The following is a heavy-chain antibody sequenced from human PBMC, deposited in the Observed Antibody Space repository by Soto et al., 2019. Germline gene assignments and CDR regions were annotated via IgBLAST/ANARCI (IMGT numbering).Heavy chain of an antibody. J-gene: IGHJ5*02. D-gene: IGHD6-13*01. V-gene: IGHV1-69*08. Sequence: QVQLVQSGAEVKKPGSSVKVSCKASGGTFSSYTISWVRQAPGQGLEWMGRIIPILGIANYAQKFQGRVTITAXXAXSXVYMELSSLRSEDTAVYYCARDIGSSWYLPSNWFDPWGQGTLVTVSS. CDR1: GGTFSSYT. CDR3: ARDIGSSWYLPSNWFDP. CDR2: IIPILGIA.